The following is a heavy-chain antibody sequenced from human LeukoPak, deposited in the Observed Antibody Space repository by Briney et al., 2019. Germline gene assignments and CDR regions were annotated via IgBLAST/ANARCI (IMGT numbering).Heavy chain of an antibody. CDR1: GGSISSSSYY. CDR2: IYYSGST. J-gene: IGHJ6*03. CDR3: ARAVASYYYYYYMDV. Sequence: PSETLSLTCTVSGGSISSSSYYWGWFRHPPGKELEWRGSIYYSGSTYYNPSLKSRVTISVDTSKNQFSLKLSSVTAADTAVYYCARAVASYYYYYYMDVWGKGTTVTVSS. V-gene: IGHV4-39*01. D-gene: IGHD6-19*01.